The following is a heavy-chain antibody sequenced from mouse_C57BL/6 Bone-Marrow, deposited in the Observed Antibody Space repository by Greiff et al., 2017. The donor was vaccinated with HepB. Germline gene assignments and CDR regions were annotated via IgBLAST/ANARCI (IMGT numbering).Heavy chain of an antibody. CDR1: GFNIKNTY. CDR3: ARALGGNYDAMDY. Sequence: DVKLQESVAELVRPGASVKLSCTASGFNIKNTYMHWVKQRPEQGLEWIGRIDPANGNTKYAPKFQGKATITADTSSNTAYLQLSSLTSEDTAIYYCARALGGNYDAMDYWGQGTSVTVSS. V-gene: IGHV14-3*01. J-gene: IGHJ4*01. D-gene: IGHD1-1*02. CDR2: IDPANGNT.